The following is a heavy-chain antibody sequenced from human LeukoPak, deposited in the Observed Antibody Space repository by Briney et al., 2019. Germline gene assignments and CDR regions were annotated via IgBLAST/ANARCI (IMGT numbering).Heavy chain of an antibody. CDR2: SNDSGGT. CDR3: ARDSAYLSYFDY. Sequence: SETLSLTCAVYGGTFSGYYWSWIRQPPGKRLEWVGESNDSGGTNYNPSLKSRVTMSVDTSKNQFSLKLSSVTAADTAVYYCARDSAYLSYFDYWGQGTLVTVSS. CDR1: GGTFSGYY. V-gene: IGHV4-34*10. D-gene: IGHD2-8*01. J-gene: IGHJ4*02.